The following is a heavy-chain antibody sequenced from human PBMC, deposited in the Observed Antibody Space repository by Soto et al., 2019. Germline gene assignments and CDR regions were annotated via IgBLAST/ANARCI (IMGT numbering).Heavy chain of an antibody. Sequence: QVQLLQSGAEVKKPGSSVKLSCKASGGTFRSSAISWVRQAPGQGLECMGGIIPIFPTPDYAQKFQERVTITADESASTAYMELSSLTSEDTAVYYCARDRSRLQLGGNYYYIVDVWCQGTTVTVSS. J-gene: IGHJ6*02. CDR3: ARDRSRLQLGGNYYYIVDV. CDR1: GGTFRSSA. CDR2: IIPIFPTP. V-gene: IGHV1-69*12. D-gene: IGHD4-4*01.